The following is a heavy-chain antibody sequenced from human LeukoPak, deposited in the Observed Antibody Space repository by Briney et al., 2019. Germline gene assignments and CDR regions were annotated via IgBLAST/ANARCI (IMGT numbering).Heavy chain of an antibody. J-gene: IGHJ4*02. D-gene: IGHD2-2*01. Sequence: QSGGSLRLSCAASGFTFSSYWMSWVRQAPGKGLEWVANINQDRGEKYYVDSVKGRFTISRDNAKNSLYLQMNSLRAEDTAVYHCATGRSCTTCYLPDYWGQGTLVTVSS. CDR1: GFTFSSYW. CDR2: INQDRGEK. V-gene: IGHV3-7*01. CDR3: ATGRSCTTCYLPDY.